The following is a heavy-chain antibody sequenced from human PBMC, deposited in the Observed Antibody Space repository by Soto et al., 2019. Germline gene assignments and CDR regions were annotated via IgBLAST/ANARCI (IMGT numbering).Heavy chain of an antibody. J-gene: IGHJ3*02. CDR3: ARDHGLSSYAFDI. D-gene: IGHD2-15*01. Sequence: EVQLVESGGGLVKPGGSLRLSCEASGFTFSSYSMNWVRQAPGKGLEWVSSISSSSSYIYYADSVKGRFTISRDNAKNSLYLQMNSLRAEDTAVYYCARDHGLSSYAFDIWGQGTMVTVSS. CDR2: ISSSSSYI. V-gene: IGHV3-21*01. CDR1: GFTFSSYS.